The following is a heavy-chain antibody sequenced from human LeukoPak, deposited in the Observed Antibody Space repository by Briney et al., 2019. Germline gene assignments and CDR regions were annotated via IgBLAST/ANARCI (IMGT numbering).Heavy chain of an antibody. CDR3: ARDKAPHGNWFDP. V-gene: IGHV3-21*01. J-gene: IGHJ5*02. Sequence: PGGSLRLSCAASGFTFSSYSMNWVRQAPGKGLEWVSSISSSSSYIYYADSVKGRFTISRDNAKNSLYLQMNSLRAEDTAVYYCARDKAPHGNWFDPWGQGTLVTVSS. CDR2: ISSSSSYI. CDR1: GFTFSSYS.